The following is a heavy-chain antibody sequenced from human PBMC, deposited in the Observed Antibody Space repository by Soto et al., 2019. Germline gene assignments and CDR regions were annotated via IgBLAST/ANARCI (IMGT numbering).Heavy chain of an antibody. V-gene: IGHV1-69*01. Sequence: QVQLVQSGAEVKKPGSSVKVSCKASGGTFSSYAISWVRQAPGQGLEWMGGIIPIFGTANYAQKFQGRVTITADESTSTAYMDLSSLRSEDTAVYYCARIGREDDYVWGSYRSPLDYWGQGTLVTVSS. J-gene: IGHJ4*02. D-gene: IGHD3-16*02. CDR3: ARIGREDDYVWGSYRSPLDY. CDR1: GGTFSSYA. CDR2: IIPIFGTA.